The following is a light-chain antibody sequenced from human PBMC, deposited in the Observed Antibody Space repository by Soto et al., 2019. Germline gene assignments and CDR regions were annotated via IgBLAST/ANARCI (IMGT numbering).Light chain of an antibody. CDR2: DVT. CDR1: SSDVGGYNY. Sequence: QSVLPQPSSVSGSPGQSITISCHSTSSDVGGYNYVSWYQHHPGKAPKLIIYDVTSRPSGVSIRFSGSKSDNTASLTISGLQPEDEADYHCSSYTTSNTRQIVFGTGTKVTVL. J-gene: IGLJ1*01. CDR3: SSYTTSNTRQIV. V-gene: IGLV2-14*03.